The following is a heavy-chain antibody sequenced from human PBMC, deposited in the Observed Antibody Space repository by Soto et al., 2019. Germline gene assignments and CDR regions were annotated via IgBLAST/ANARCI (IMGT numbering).Heavy chain of an antibody. Sequence: SETLSLTCAVSGGSISSSSYYWGWIRQPPGKGLEWIGSIYYTGNTYYNPSLKSRVSISVDTSKNQFSLKLSSVTAADTAVYYCARKPMVRGIIGYFDSWGQGTLVTVSS. CDR2: IYYTGNT. J-gene: IGHJ4*02. D-gene: IGHD3-10*01. V-gene: IGHV4-39*01. CDR1: GGSISSSSYY. CDR3: ARKPMVRGIIGYFDS.